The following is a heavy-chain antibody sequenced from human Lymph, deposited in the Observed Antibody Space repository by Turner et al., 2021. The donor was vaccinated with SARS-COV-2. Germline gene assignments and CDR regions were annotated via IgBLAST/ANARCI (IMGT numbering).Heavy chain of an antibody. CDR2: TNPIFGIE. J-gene: IGHJ4*02. Sequence: QVQLVQSGAEEKNPGSSVKLSCRASGGTFSTHAIRGGRQATGQALGLLGVTNPIFGIESYAPKFQGKVTITAYKFTSTAYMELSSLRSEDTAVYYCARDATGPLGYWGRGTLVTVSS. CDR3: ARDATGPLGY. CDR1: GGTFSTHA. V-gene: IGHV1-69*10. D-gene: IGHD1-1*01.